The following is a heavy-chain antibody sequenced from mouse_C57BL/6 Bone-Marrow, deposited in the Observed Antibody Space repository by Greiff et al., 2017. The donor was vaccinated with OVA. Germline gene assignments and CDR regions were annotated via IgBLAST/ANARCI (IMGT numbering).Heavy chain of an antibody. V-gene: IGHV1-59*01. J-gene: IGHJ4*01. CDR3: ARRGAMDY. CDR2: IDPSDSYP. CDR1: GYTFTSYW. Sequence: QVQLQQPGAELVRPGTSVKLSCKASGYTFTSYWMNWVKQRPGQGLEWIGVIDPSDSYPNYNQKFKGKATLTVDTSSSTAYMQRSSLTSEDSAVYYCARRGAMDYWGQGTSVTVSS.